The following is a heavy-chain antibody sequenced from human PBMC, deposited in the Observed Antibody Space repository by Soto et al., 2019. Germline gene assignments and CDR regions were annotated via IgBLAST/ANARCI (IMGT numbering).Heavy chain of an antibody. CDR1: GGSLSNYG. CDR3: ARGDATKIVVTTYYVMDV. CDR2: IIPVFGTA. Sequence: QVQLVQSGAEVKKPGSSVKVSCKASGGSLSNYGISWVRQAPGQGLEWMGGIIPVFGTANYAQKFQGRVTIIADESTSIVYMDVTSLRSEDTAVYYCARGDATKIVVTTYYVMDVWGQGTTVTVSS. J-gene: IGHJ6*02. D-gene: IGHD4-17*01. V-gene: IGHV1-69*12.